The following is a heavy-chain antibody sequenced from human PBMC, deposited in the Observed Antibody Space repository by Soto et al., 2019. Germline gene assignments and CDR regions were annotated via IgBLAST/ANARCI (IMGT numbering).Heavy chain of an antibody. CDR2: MSHSGGT. CDR3: ARVERGTATTVVDAFDI. V-gene: IGHV4-34*01. Sequence: QVQLQQWGAGLLKPSETLSLTCAVYGGFVSSGSYYWSWIRQPPGKGLEWIGEMSHSGGTHFNPSLKRRVTISVDTSKNQFSLKMSSVTAADTALYYCARVERGTATTVVDAFDIWGPGTMVTVYS. J-gene: IGHJ3*02. CDR1: GGFVSSGSYY. D-gene: IGHD1-1*01.